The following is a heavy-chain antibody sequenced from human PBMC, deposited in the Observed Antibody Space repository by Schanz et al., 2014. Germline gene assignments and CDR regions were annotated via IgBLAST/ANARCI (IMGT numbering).Heavy chain of an antibody. CDR1: GYTFTTYY. Sequence: QVQLVQSGAEVKKPGVSVKVSCKASGYTFTTYYIHWVRQAPGQGLEWMGRIIPILDKTNYAQKSQDRVTMTADKSTSTVCMEVSGLRSEETTVYYCAKVDRTLYYAIDVWGQGTTVTVSS. D-gene: IGHD2-2*02. CDR3: AKVDRTLYYAIDV. V-gene: IGHV1-46*01. J-gene: IGHJ3*01. CDR2: IIPILDKT.